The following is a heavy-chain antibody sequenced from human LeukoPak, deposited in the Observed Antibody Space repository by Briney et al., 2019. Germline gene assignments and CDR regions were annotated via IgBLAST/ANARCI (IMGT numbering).Heavy chain of an antibody. Sequence: GASVKVSCKASGYTFTGYYMHWVRQAPGQGLEWMGWINPNSGGTNYAQKFQGRVTMTRDTSISTAYMELSRLRSDDTAVYYCARAHDVDTAIDLDYWGQGTLVTVSS. V-gene: IGHV1-2*02. D-gene: IGHD5-18*01. CDR3: ARAHDVDTAIDLDY. CDR2: INPNSGGT. CDR1: GYTFTGYY. J-gene: IGHJ4*02.